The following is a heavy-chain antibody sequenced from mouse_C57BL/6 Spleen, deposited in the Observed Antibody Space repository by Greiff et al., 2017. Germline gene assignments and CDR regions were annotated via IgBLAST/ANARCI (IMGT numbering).Heavy chain of an antibody. J-gene: IGHJ4*01. D-gene: IGHD2-4*01. CDR2: ISSGGDYI. Sequence: EVKLMESGEGLVKPGGSLKLSCAASGFTFSSYAMSWVRQTPEKRLAWVAYISSGGDYIYYADTVKGRFTISRDNARNTLYLQMSSLKSEDTAMYYCTRDGDYDGGYWGQGTSVTVSS. V-gene: IGHV5-9-1*02. CDR3: TRDGDYDGGY. CDR1: GFTFSSYA.